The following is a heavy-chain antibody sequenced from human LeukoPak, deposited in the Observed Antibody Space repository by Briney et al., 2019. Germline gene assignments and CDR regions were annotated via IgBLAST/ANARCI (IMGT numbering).Heavy chain of an antibody. D-gene: IGHD4-11*01. J-gene: IGHJ4*02. CDR3: ARGRQCDF. CDR2: IYSDGST. CDR1: GFTVSSNY. Sequence: GGSLRLSCAASGFTVSSNYMSWVRQTPGKGLEWVSIIYSDGSTYYADSVKGRFTISRDNSKNTMYLQMNSLRAEDTAVYYCARGRQCDFWGQGSLVTVSS. V-gene: IGHV3-53*01.